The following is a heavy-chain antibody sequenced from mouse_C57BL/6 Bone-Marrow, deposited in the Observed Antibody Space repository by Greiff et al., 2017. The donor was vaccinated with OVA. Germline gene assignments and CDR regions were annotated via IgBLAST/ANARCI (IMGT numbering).Heavy chain of an antibody. D-gene: IGHD1-2*01. CDR1: GYSITSGYY. CDR3: ARIYYGLYYFDY. J-gene: IGHJ2*01. V-gene: IGHV3-6*01. Sequence: ESGPGLVKPSQSLSLTCSVTGYSITSGYYWNWIRQFPGNKLEWMGYISYDGSNNYNPSLKNRISITRDTSKNQFFLKLNSVTTEDTATYYCARIYYGLYYFDYWGQGTTLTVSS. CDR2: ISYDGSN.